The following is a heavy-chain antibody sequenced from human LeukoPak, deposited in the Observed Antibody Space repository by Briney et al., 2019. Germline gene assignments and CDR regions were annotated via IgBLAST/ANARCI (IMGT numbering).Heavy chain of an antibody. CDR2: ITSSGGDI. CDR3: ARDLGYGMNV. J-gene: IGHJ6*02. V-gene: IGHV3-21*01. CDR1: EFTVSGYS. Sequence: GGSLRLSCAASEFTVSGYSMNWVRQAPGKGLEWVSSITSSGGDIYYADSVKGRFTISRDNAKDSLYLQMNSLRAEDTAVYYCARDLGYGMNVWGQGTTVTVSS.